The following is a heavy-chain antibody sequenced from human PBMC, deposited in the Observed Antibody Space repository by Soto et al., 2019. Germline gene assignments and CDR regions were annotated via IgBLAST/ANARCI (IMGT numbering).Heavy chain of an antibody. Sequence: TSETLSLTCAVYGGSFSGYYWSWIRQPPGKGLEWIGEINHSGNTNYNPSLKSRVTISVDTSKNQFSLKLSSVTAADTAVYYCARGFIKYDILSRNYYYGMDVWGQGTTVTVSS. J-gene: IGHJ6*02. D-gene: IGHD3-9*01. CDR2: INHSGNT. CDR1: GGSFSGYY. CDR3: ARGFIKYDILSRNYYYGMDV. V-gene: IGHV4-34*01.